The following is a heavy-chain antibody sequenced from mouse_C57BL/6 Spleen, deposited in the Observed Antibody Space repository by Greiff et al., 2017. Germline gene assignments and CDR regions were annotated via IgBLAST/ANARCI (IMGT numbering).Heavy chain of an antibody. CDR2: IDPSDSYT. D-gene: IGHD3-1*01. J-gene: IGHJ2*01. Sequence: QVQLQQPGAELVMPGASVKLSCKASGYTFTSYWMHWVKQRPGQGLEWIGEIDPSDSYTNYNQKFKGKSTLTVDKSSSTAYMQLSSLTSEDSAVYCCARSTRFDYWGQGTTLTVSS. V-gene: IGHV1-69*01. CDR1: GYTFTSYW. CDR3: ARSTRFDY.